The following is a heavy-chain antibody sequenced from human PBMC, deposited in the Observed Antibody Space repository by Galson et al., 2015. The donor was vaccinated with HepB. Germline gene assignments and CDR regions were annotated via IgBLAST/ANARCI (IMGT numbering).Heavy chain of an antibody. J-gene: IGHJ6*02. V-gene: IGHV3-48*01. CDR2: ISSGSGTI. D-gene: IGHD1-14*01. Sequence: LSCAASGFTFSFYPMNWVRQAPGKGLEWVSYISSGSGTIYYADSVKGRFTISRDNAKNSLYLQMNSLRAEDTAMYYCARLRNNYFYDIDVWGRGTTVTVSS. CDR1: GFTFSFYP. CDR3: ARLRNNYFYDIDV.